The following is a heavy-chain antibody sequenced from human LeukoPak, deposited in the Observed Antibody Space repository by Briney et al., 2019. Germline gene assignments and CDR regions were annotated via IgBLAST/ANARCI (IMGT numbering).Heavy chain of an antibody. CDR2: IYTSGST. D-gene: IGHD2-15*01. V-gene: IGHV4-4*07. Sequence: SETLSLTCTVSGGSISSYYCSWIRQPAGKGLEWIGRIYTSGSTNYNPSLNSRVTMSVDTSKNQFSLKLSSVTAADTAVYYCAREVVVAATGYYYYGMDVWGQGTTVTISS. CDR1: GGSISSYY. J-gene: IGHJ6*02. CDR3: AREVVVAATGYYYYGMDV.